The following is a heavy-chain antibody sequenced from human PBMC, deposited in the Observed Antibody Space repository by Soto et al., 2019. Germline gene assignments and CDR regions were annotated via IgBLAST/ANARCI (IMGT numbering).Heavy chain of an antibody. CDR2: IWYDGSNK. Sequence: QVQLAESGGGVVQPGRSLRLSCAASGFTFSSYSMHWVRQAPGKGLEWVSLIWYDGSNKYYADSVKGRFTISRDNSKNTLYLQMNSLRAEDTAVYFCAREVSGSYPFDYWGQGTLVTVSS. V-gene: IGHV3-33*01. D-gene: IGHD1-26*01. CDR3: AREVSGSYPFDY. J-gene: IGHJ4*02. CDR1: GFTFSSYS.